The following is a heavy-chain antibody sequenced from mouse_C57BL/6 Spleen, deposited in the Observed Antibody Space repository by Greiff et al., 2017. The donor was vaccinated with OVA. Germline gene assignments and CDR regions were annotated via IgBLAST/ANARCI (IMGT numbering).Heavy chain of an antibody. CDR1: GYTFTSYW. Sequence: QVQLQQPGAELVMPGASVKLSCKASGYTFTSYWMHWVKQRPGQGLEWIGEIDPSDSYTNYNQKFKGKSTVTVDKSSSTAYMQLSSLTSEDSAVYYCARGGNTVPGKYYFDYWGQGTTLTVSS. J-gene: IGHJ2*01. V-gene: IGHV1-69*01. D-gene: IGHD1-1*01. CDR2: IDPSDSYT. CDR3: ARGGNTVPGKYYFDY.